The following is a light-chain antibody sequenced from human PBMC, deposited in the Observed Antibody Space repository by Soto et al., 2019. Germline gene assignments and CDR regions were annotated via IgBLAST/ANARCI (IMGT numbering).Light chain of an antibody. J-gene: IGKJ4*01. Sequence: EVVMTQSPVTLSVSPGERATLSCRASQNVNSNLAWYRQKPGQAPRLLIYGASTRATGIPARFSGSGSGTEFTLTISSLQSEDFAIYHCQQYYSWPPLTFGGGTKVEI. V-gene: IGKV3-15*01. CDR1: QNVNSN. CDR3: QQYYSWPPLT. CDR2: GAS.